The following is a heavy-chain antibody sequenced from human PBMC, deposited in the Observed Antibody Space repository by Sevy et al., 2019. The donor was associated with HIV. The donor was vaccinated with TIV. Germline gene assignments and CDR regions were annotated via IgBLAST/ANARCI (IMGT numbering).Heavy chain of an antibody. V-gene: IGHV3-9*01. D-gene: IGHD3-22*01. CDR1: GFTFDDYA. CDR3: AKARRVVVEGGAFDI. J-gene: IGHJ3*02. Sequence: SLKISCAASGFTFDDYAMHWVRQAPGKGLEWVSGISWNSGSIGYADSVKGRFTISRDNAKNSLYLQMNSLRAEDTALYYCAKARRVVVEGGAFDIWGQGIMVTVSS. CDR2: ISWNSGSI.